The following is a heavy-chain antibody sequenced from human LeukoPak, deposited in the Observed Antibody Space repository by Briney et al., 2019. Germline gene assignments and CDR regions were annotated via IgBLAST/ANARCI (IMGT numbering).Heavy chain of an antibody. V-gene: IGHV1-69*13. CDR1: GGTFSSYA. D-gene: IGHD7-27*01. J-gene: IGHJ4*02. CDR3: AGNPPRTGDFNS. Sequence: SVKVSCKASGGTFSSYAISWVRQAPGQGLEWMGGIIPIFGTANYAQKFQGRVTITADESTSTAYMELSSLRSEDTAVYYCAGNPPRTGDFNSWGQGALVTVSS. CDR2: IIPIFGTA.